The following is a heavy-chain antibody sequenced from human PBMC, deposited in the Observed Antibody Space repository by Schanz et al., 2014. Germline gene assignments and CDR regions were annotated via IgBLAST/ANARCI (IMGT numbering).Heavy chain of an antibody. CDR2: IKEDGSVK. CDR1: GFTFSSYA. CDR3: VRERTNYGGNSYFFDH. D-gene: IGHD2-21*02. J-gene: IGHJ4*02. Sequence: EVQLLESGGGLVQPGGSLRLSCAASGFTFSSYAMTWVRQAPGKGLEWVANIKEDGSVKDYVDSVKGRFTISRDNAKNSLYLQMNSLRAEDTAVYYCVRERTNYGGNSYFFDHWGQGTLVTVSS. V-gene: IGHV3-7*01.